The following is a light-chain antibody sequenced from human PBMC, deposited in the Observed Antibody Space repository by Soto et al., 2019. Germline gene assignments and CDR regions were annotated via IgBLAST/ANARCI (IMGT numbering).Light chain of an antibody. V-gene: IGKV3-20*01. J-gene: IGKJ1*01. CDR3: QQYGSSPT. CDR2: DVS. Sequence: EIVLTQSPGTLSLSPGERATLSCRASQSVSSFYLAWYQQKPGQAPRLLIYDVSSRATGIPDRFSGSGSGTDFTLTISRLEPEDFAVSYCQQYGSSPTFGQGTKVEIK. CDR1: QSVSSFY.